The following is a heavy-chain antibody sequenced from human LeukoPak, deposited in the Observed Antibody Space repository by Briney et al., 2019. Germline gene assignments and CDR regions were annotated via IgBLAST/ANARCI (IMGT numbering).Heavy chain of an antibody. CDR3: ARHVVGATYYYYMDV. D-gene: IGHD1-26*01. CDR1: GYSFTSYW. Sequence: GESLKISCKGSGYSFTSYWIGWVRQMPGKGLEWMGIIYPGDSDTRYSPSFQGQVTISADKSISTAYLQWSSLKASDTATYYCARHVVGATYYYYMDVWGKGTTVTVSS. CDR2: IYPGDSDT. V-gene: IGHV5-51*01. J-gene: IGHJ6*03.